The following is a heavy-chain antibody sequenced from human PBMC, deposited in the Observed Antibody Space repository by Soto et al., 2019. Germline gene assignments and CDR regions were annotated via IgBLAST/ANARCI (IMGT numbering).Heavy chain of an antibody. CDR1: GGSISSSSYY. CDR2: IYYSGST. J-gene: IGHJ4*02. Sequence: SETLSLTCTVSGGSISSSSYYWGWIRQPPGKGLEWIGSIYYSGSTYYNPSLKSRVTISVDTSKNQFSLKLSSVTAAGTAVYYCARICSGGSCYSSWEAYWGQGTLVTVSS. D-gene: IGHD2-15*01. CDR3: ARICSGGSCYSSWEAY. V-gene: IGHV4-39*07.